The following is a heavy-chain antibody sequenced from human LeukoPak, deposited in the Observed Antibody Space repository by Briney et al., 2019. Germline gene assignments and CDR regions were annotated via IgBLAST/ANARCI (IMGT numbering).Heavy chain of an antibody. V-gene: IGHV1-69*05. J-gene: IGHJ5*02. CDR1: GGTFSSYA. CDR2: IIPIFGTA. CDR3: ARVGRYCSGGSCPNWFDP. Sequence: SVKVSCKASGGTFSSYAISWVRQAPGQGLEWMGGIIPIFGTANYAQKFQGRVTITTDESTSTACMELGSLRSEDTAVYYCARVGRYCSGGSCPNWFDPWGQGTLVTVSS. D-gene: IGHD2-15*01.